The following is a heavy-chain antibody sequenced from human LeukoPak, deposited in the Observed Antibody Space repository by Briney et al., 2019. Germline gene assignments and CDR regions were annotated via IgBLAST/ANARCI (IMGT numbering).Heavy chain of an antibody. J-gene: IGHJ4*02. CDR3: ARGQMYSSGWSDY. D-gene: IGHD6-19*01. V-gene: IGHV1-46*01. Sequence: ASVKVSCKASGYTFTSYYMHWVRQAPGQGLEWMGMIIPSDGFTSYAQKFQGRVTMTRDMSTSTVYMELSSLRSDDTAVYYCARGQMYSSGWSDYWGQGTLVTVSS. CDR1: GYTFTSYY. CDR2: IIPSDGFT.